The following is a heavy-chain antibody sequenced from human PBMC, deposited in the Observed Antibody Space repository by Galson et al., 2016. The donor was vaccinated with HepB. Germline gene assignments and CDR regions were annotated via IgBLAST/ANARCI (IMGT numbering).Heavy chain of an antibody. D-gene: IGHD1-26*01. Sequence: SLRLSCAASGFSIRHYYMSWIRQAPGKGPEWVSYISGSSSAIYYADSVKGRFTISRDNAKNSLYLRMNSLRADDTAIYYCARVGGASYYEWLYWGQGTLVTVSS. CDR3: ARVGGASYYEWLY. CDR1: GFSIRHYY. CDR2: ISGSSSAI. J-gene: IGHJ4*02. V-gene: IGHV3-11*01.